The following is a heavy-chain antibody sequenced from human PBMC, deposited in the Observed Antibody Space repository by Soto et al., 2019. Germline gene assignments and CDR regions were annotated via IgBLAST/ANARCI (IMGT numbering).Heavy chain of an antibody. CDR2: IYYSGST. V-gene: IGHV4-59*12. CDR1: GGSITSYY. J-gene: IGHJ1*01. CDR3: ARELNPEYSQL. Sequence: PSETLSLTCTVSGGSITSYYWSWIRQPPGKGLEWIGYIYYSGSTNYNPSLKSRVTISVDTSKNQFSLKLSSVTAADTAVYYCARELNPEYSQLWGQGTLVTVSS.